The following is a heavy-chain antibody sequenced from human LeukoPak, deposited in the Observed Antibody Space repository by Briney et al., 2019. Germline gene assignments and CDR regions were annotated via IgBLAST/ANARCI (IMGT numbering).Heavy chain of an antibody. J-gene: IGHJ4*02. CDR3: AREDILTGFDS. CDR1: GVTVSVNY. V-gene: IGHV3-53*01. Sequence: GGALRLSCAASGVTVSVNYMSWVRQAPGKGVECGSVIYSGGSTHYAESVKGRFTISRDNSKNTLYLQMNSLRAEDTAVYYCAREDILTGFDSWGQGTLVTVSS. D-gene: IGHD3-9*01. CDR2: IYSGGST.